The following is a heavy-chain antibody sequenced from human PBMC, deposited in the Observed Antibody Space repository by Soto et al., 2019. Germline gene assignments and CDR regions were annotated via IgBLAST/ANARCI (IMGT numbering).Heavy chain of an antibody. V-gene: IGHV3-23*01. Sequence: LSLSCAASGFTFSSYAMSWVRQAPGKGLEWVSAISGSGGSTYYADSVKGRFTISRDNSKNTLYLQMNSLRAEDTAVYYCAKVVHYDFWSGYSLEDNYYYGMDVWGQGTTVTVSS. D-gene: IGHD3-3*01. J-gene: IGHJ6*02. CDR3: AKVVHYDFWSGYSLEDNYYYGMDV. CDR2: ISGSGGST. CDR1: GFTFSSYA.